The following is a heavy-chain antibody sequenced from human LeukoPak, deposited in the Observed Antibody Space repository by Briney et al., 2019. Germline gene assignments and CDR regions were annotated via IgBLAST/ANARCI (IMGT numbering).Heavy chain of an antibody. J-gene: IGHJ4*02. D-gene: IGHD4-17*01. CDR3: ARDGGDTVTSPFDY. CDR1: GFTFSAYG. V-gene: IGHV3-33*01. Sequence: GGSLRLSCAASGFTFSAYGMHWVRQAPGKGLEWVAVIWYDGNNKYYADSVKGRFTISRVNSKNTLYLQMNSLRAEDTAVYYCARDGGDTVTSPFDYWGQGTLVTVSS. CDR2: IWYDGNNK.